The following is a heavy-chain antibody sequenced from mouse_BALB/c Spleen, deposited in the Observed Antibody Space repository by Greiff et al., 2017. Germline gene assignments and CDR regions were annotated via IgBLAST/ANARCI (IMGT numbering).Heavy chain of an antibody. CDR3: ARGITTAQAWFAY. CDR2: INPSSGYT. Sequence: QVQLKESAAELARPGASVKMSCKASGYTFTSYTMHWVKQRPGQGLEWIGYINPSSGYTEYNQKFKDKTTLTADKSSSTAYMQLSSLTSEDSAVYYCARGITTAQAWFAYWGQGTLVTVSA. D-gene: IGHD1-2*01. V-gene: IGHV1-4*02. J-gene: IGHJ3*01. CDR1: GYTFTSYT.